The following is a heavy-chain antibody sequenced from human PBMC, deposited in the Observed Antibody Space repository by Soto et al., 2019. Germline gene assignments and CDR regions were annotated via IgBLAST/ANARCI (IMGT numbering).Heavy chain of an antibody. CDR2: IYYSGST. CDR3: ARGWFDP. J-gene: IGHJ5*02. V-gene: IGHV4-59*01. CDR1: GGSISSYY. Sequence: SETLSLTCTVSGGSISSYYWSWIRQPPGKGLEWIGYIYYSGSTNHNPSLKSRVTISVDTSKNQFSLKLSSVTAADTAVYYCARGWFDPWGQGTLVTVSS.